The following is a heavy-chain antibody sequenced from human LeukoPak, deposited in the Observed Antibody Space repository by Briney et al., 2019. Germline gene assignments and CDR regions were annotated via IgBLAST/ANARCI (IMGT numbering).Heavy chain of an antibody. D-gene: IGHD7-27*01. Sequence: SETLSLTCTVSGGAISPYYWTWIRQPPGKGLEWIGYIYYSGSTNYNPSLKSRVTISVDTSKNQFSLKLTSVTAADTAVYYCARGINWVDYWGQGTLVTVSS. CDR2: IYYSGST. J-gene: IGHJ4*02. CDR1: GGAISPYY. CDR3: ARGINWVDY. V-gene: IGHV4-59*01.